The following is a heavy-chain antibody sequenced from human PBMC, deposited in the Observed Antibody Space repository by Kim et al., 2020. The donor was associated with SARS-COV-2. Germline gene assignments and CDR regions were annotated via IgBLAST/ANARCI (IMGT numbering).Heavy chain of an antibody. J-gene: IGHJ4*02. CDR1: GFTFSNAW. V-gene: IGHV3-15*01. CDR3: TTDLTLPVPHSSGWYTDIDY. Sequence: GGSLRLSCAASGFTFSNAWMSWVRQAPGKGLEWVGRIKSKTDGGTTDYAAPVKGRFTISRDDSKNTLYLQMNSLKTEDTAVYYCTTDLTLPVPHSSGWYTDIDYWGQGTLVTVSS. D-gene: IGHD6-19*01. CDR2: IKSKTDGGTT.